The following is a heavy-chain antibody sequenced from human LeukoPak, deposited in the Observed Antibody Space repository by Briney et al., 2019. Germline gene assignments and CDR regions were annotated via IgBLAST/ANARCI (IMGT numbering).Heavy chain of an antibody. V-gene: IGHV4-34*01. CDR2: INHSGST. J-gene: IGHJ3*02. CDR1: GGSFSGYY. D-gene: IGHD1-26*01. Sequence: SETLSLTCAVYGGSFSGYYWSWIRQPPGKGLEWIGEINHSGSTSYNASLKSRVTISVDTSKNHFSLKLSSVTAADTAVYYCARYSGSYPHDAFDIWGQGTMVTVSS. CDR3: ARYSGSYPHDAFDI.